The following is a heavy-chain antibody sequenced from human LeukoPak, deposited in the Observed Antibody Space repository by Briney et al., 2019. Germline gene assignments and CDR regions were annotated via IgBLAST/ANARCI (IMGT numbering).Heavy chain of an antibody. J-gene: IGHJ4*02. D-gene: IGHD1-26*01. CDR2: INPSRGSA. CDR1: GYSFTTYY. Sequence: ASVKVSCKASGYSFTTYYMHWVRQARGQGLEWMGIINPSRGSATYAQKFQGRVTITRDTSTTTVYMELSSLRSEDTAVYYCAREGEWELEVIGGYWGQGTLVTVSS. CDR3: AREGEWELEVIGGY. V-gene: IGHV1-46*01.